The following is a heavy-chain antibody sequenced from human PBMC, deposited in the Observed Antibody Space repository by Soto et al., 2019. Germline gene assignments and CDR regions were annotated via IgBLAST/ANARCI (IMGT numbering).Heavy chain of an antibody. J-gene: IGHJ4*02. CDR3: AREGGSIGGWFGRKFDY. V-gene: IGHV3-23*01. D-gene: IGHD6-19*01. CDR2: ISSGGTTT. CDR1: GFSFSTHA. Sequence: PXGSLILTCAASGFSFSTHAMSWVRQAPGKGLEWVSSISSGGTTTFYAASVEGRFTISRDKSKNTLYLQMNSLRADDTAVYYCAREGGSIGGWFGRKFDYWGQGTQDTVSS.